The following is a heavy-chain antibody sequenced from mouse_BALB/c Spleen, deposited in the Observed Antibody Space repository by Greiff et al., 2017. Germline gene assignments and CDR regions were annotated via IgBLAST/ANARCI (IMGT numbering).Heavy chain of an antibody. J-gene: IGHJ3*01. V-gene: IGHV14-3*02. CDR2: IDPANGNT. Sequence: VQLKQSGAELVKPGASVKLSCTASGFNIKDTYMHWVKQRPEQGLEWIGRIDPANGNTKYDPKFQGKATITADTSSNTAYLQLSSLTSEDTAVYYCALVDGNYLFAYWGQGTLVTVSA. D-gene: IGHD2-1*01. CDR3: ALVDGNYLFAY. CDR1: GFNIKDTY.